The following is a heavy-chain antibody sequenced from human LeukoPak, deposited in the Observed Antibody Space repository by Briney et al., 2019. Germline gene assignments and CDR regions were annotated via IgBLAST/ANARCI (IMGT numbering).Heavy chain of an antibody. CDR2: IIPILGIA. CDR3: ARARCGGDCYGDAFDI. Sequence: SVKVSCKASGGTFSSYAISWVRQAPGQGLEWMGRIIPILGIANYAQKFQGRVTITADKSTSTAYMELSSLRSEDTAVYYCARARCGGDCYGDAFDIWGQGTMVTVSS. V-gene: IGHV1-69*04. J-gene: IGHJ3*02. D-gene: IGHD2-21*01. CDR1: GGTFSSYA.